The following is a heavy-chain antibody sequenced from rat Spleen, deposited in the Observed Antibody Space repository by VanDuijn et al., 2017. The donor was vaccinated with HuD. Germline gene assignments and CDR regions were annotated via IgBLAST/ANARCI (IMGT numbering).Heavy chain of an antibody. J-gene: IGHJ3*01. CDR1: GFTFNNYW. D-gene: IGHD1-9*01. CDR3: VNTYYGYWFGY. Sequence: EVQLVESGGGLVQPGRSLKLSCVASGFTFNNYWMTWIRQAPGKGLEWVATISYDGSSTYYRDSVKGRFTISRDIAKSTLYLQMNNLRSEDTATYYCVNTYYGYWFGYWGQGTLVTVSS. V-gene: IGHV5-31*01. CDR2: ISYDGSST.